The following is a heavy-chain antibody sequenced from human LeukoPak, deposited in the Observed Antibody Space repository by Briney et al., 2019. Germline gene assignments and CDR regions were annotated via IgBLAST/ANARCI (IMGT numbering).Heavy chain of an antibody. CDR3: ARRGDYGGKIDY. V-gene: IGHV4-39*01. J-gene: IGHJ4*02. Sequence: SETLSLTCTVSGDSISSGNFYWGWIRQPPGKELQWIGSIYYNGITHYNPSLESRVTISADTSTNEFSLKLSSVTAADTAVYYCARRGDYGGKIDYWGQGTLVTVSS. D-gene: IGHD4-23*01. CDR2: IYYNGIT. CDR1: GDSISSGNFY.